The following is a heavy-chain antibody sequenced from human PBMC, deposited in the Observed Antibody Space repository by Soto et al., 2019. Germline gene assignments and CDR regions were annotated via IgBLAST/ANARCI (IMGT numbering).Heavy chain of an antibody. CDR3: ASIWCGDFDY. CDR2: IYYSGST. D-gene: IGHD3-10*01. J-gene: IGHJ4*01. V-gene: IGHV4-30-4*01. Sequence: SETLSLTCTVSGRSISSVNYYWSWIRQPPGKGLEWIGYIYYSGSTYYNPSLRSRVTISVDTSKNQFSLKLSSVTAADTAVYYCASIWCGDFDYWGHGTLVTVSS. CDR1: GRSISSVNYY.